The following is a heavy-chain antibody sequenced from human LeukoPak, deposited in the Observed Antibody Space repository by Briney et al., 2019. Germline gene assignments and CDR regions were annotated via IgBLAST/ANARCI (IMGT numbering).Heavy chain of an antibody. CDR1: GYTFTSYY. CDR2: INPSGGST. J-gene: IGHJ4*02. D-gene: IGHD2-21*02. V-gene: IGHV1-46*01. Sequence: ASVKLSCKASGYTFTSYYMHWVRQAPGQGLEWMGIINPSGGSTSYAQKFQGRVTMTRDMSTRTVYMELSSLRSEDTAVYYCAREANQYCGGDCYLNVWGQGTLVTVSS. CDR3: AREANQYCGGDCYLNV.